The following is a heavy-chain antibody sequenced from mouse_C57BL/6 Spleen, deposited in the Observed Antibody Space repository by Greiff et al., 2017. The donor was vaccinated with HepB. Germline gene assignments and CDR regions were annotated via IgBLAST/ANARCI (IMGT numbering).Heavy chain of an antibody. J-gene: IGHJ3*01. CDR2: IDPEDGDT. CDR3: TTVIYYYGSSYPSWFAY. V-gene: IGHV14-1*01. D-gene: IGHD1-1*01. CDR1: GFNIKDYY. Sequence: EVQLQQSGAELVRPGASVKLSCTASGFNIKDYYMHWVKQRPEQGLEWIGRIDPEDGDTEYAPKFQGKATMTADTSSNTAYLQLSSLTSEDTAVYYCTTVIYYYGSSYPSWFAYWGQGTLVTVSA.